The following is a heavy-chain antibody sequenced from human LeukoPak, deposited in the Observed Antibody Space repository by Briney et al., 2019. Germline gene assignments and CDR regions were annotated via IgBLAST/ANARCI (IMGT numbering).Heavy chain of an antibody. Sequence: GGSLRLSCAASGFTVSSNYKSWVRQAPGKGLEWVSVIYSGGSTYYADSVKGRFTISRDNSKNTLYLQMNSLRAEDTAVYYCARAPLYYYDSSGYWGQGTLVTVSS. CDR3: ARAPLYYYDSSGY. D-gene: IGHD3-22*01. CDR2: IYSGGST. V-gene: IGHV3-53*01. CDR1: GFTVSSNY. J-gene: IGHJ4*02.